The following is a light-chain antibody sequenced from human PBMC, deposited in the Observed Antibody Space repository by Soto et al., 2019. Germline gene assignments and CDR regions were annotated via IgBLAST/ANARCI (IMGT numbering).Light chain of an antibody. V-gene: IGKV3-15*01. CDR2: GAS. J-gene: IGKJ4*01. Sequence: EIVRTQSQSTLSVSPGERATLSGRASQTVRSYLAWFQQNLGHAPSLLIYGASTRATGIPARFSGSGSGTEFTLTISSLQSEDFALSYCQQYNNWTLTFGGGNKVAF. CDR3: QQYNNWTLT. CDR1: QTVRSY.